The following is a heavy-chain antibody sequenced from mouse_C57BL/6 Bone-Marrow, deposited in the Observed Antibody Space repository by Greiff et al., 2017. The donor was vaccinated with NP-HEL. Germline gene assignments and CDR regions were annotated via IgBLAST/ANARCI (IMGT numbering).Heavy chain of an antibody. Sequence: EVQLQQSGPELVKPGASVKIPCKASGYTFTDYTMDWVKQSHGTSLEWIGDINPNNGGTIYNQKFKGKATLTVDKSSSTAYMELRSLTSEDTAVYYCARTHYDPYYFDYWGQGTTLTVSS. V-gene: IGHV1-18*01. CDR3: ARTHYDPYYFDY. J-gene: IGHJ2*01. D-gene: IGHD2-4*01. CDR2: INPNNGGT. CDR1: GYTFTDYT.